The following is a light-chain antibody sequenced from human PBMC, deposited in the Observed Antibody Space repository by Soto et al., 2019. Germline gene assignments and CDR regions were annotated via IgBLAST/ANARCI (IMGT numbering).Light chain of an antibody. CDR2: EGS. CDR3: CSYAGSLVV. V-gene: IGLV2-23*01. CDR1: SSDVGSYNL. Sequence: QSALTQPASVSGSPGQSITISCTGTSSDVGSYNLVSWYQQRPGKAPKLMIYEGSKRPSGVSNRFSGSKSGNTASLTISGLQAEDEADYYCCSYAGSLVVFGGGTKVTVL. J-gene: IGLJ2*01.